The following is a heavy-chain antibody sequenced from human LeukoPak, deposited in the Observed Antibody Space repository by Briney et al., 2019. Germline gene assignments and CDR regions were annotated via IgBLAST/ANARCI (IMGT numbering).Heavy chain of an antibody. V-gene: IGHV3-30-3*01. CDR2: ISYDGSNK. CDR1: GFTFSSYA. CDR3: ARSPRNYDFWSGYFDY. Sequence: PGRSLRLSSAASGFTFSSYAMHWVRQAPGKGLEWVAVISYDGSNKYYADSVKGRFTISRDNSKNTLYLQMNSLRAEDTAVYYCARSPRNYDFWSGYFDYWGQGTLVTVSS. D-gene: IGHD3-3*01. J-gene: IGHJ4*02.